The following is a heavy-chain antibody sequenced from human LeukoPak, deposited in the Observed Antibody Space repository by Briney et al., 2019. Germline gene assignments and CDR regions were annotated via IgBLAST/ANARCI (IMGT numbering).Heavy chain of an antibody. J-gene: IGHJ4*02. CDR2: ISSSSSSI. Sequence: GGSLRLSCAASGFTFSTYSMNWVRQAPGKGLEWVSSISSSSSSIYYSDSVKGRFTVSRDNAKSSLFLQMNSLRDEDTAVYYCAGSLRGGGWYMYWGQGTPVTVSS. V-gene: IGHV3-21*01. D-gene: IGHD6-19*01. CDR3: AGSLRGGGWYMY. CDR1: GFTFSTYS.